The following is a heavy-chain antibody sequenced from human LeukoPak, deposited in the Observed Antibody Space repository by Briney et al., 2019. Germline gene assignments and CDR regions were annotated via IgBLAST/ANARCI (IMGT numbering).Heavy chain of an antibody. CDR3: ARGYVDIWFGDGGLSVYWFDP. J-gene: IGHJ5*02. V-gene: IGHV1-2*06. Sequence: ASVKVSCKASGYTFTGYYMHWVRQAPGQGLEWMGRINPNSGGTNYAQKFQGRVTMTRDTSISAAYMELSGLRSDDTAVYYCARGYVDIWFGDGGLSVYWFDPWGQGTLVTVSS. CDR1: GYTFTGYY. CDR2: INPNSGGT. D-gene: IGHD3-10*01.